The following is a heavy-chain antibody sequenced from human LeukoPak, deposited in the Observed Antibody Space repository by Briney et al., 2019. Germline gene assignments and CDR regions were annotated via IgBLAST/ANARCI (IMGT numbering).Heavy chain of an antibody. J-gene: IGHJ4*02. V-gene: IGHV3-23*01. CDR2: ISGSGGST. Sequence: GGSLRLSCAASGFTFSSYGMSWVRQAPGKGLEWVSAISGSGGSTYYADSVKGRFTISRDNSKNTLYLQMNSLRAEDTAVYYCAKDYHYYDGSGGFDYWGQGTLVTVSS. D-gene: IGHD3-22*01. CDR1: GFTFSSYG. CDR3: AKDYHYYDGSGGFDY.